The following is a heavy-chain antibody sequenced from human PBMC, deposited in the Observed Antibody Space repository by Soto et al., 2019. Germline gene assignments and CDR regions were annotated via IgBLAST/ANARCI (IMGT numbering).Heavy chain of an antibody. CDR3: ARVGGFGATTIDY. CDR1: GGSISSGDYY. V-gene: IGHV4-30-4*01. Sequence: QVQLQESGPGLVKPSQTLSLTCTVSGGSISSGDYYWSWIRQPPGKGLEWIGYIYYSGSTYSNPSLKSRVTISVDTSKTQFSLKPSSVTAADTAVYYCARVGGFGATTIDYWGQGTLVTVSS. CDR2: IYYSGST. D-gene: IGHD3-10*01. J-gene: IGHJ4*02.